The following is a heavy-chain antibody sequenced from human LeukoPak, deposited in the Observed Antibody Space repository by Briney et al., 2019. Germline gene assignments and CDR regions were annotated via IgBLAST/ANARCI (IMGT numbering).Heavy chain of an antibody. CDR2: INPNSGGT. CDR1: VYTFTGYY. V-gene: IGHV1-2*02. J-gene: IGHJ6*03. CDR3: ALYSSSSYYMDV. D-gene: IGHD6-19*01. Sequence: ASVKVSFKASVYTFTGYYMHWVRQAPGQGLEWMGWINPNSGGTNYAQKFQGRVTMTRDTSISTAYMELSRLRSDDTAVYYCALYSSSSYYMDVWGKGTTVTVSS.